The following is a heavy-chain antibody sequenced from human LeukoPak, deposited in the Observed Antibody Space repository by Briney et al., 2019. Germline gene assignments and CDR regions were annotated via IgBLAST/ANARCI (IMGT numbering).Heavy chain of an antibody. CDR2: ISGSGDNT. J-gene: IGHJ4*02. V-gene: IGHV3-23*01. Sequence: GGSLRLSCAASGITFSSYGMSWVRQAPGKGLEWVSAISGSGDNTYYADSVKGRFAVSRDNSKNTLYVQMKSLRAEDTAVYYCAKDFVVVPGNVNYFDYWGQGTLVTVSS. CDR1: GITFSSYG. D-gene: IGHD2-21*02. CDR3: AKDFVVVPGNVNYFDY.